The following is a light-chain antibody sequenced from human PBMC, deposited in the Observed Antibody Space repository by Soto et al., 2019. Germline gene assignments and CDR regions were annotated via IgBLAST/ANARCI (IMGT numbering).Light chain of an antibody. CDR2: DTS. CDR3: QQYNNWPPIT. CDR1: QSVSIK. V-gene: IGKV3-15*01. Sequence: EIVMTQSPATQSVSPGERATLSCRASQSVSIKLAWYQQKPGQAPRLLIYDTSTRATGTPARFSGSGSGTEFTLTISSLQSEDFAVYYCQQYNNWPPITFGQGTRLEIK. J-gene: IGKJ5*01.